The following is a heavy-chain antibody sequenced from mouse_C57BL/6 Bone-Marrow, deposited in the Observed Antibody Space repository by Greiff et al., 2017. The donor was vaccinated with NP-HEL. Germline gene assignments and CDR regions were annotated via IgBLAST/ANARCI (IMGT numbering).Heavy chain of an antibody. CDR2: IDPSDSYT. CDR1: GYTFTSYW. Sequence: QVQLQQPGAELVMPGASVKLSCKASGYTFTSYWMHWVKQRPGQGLEWIGEIDPSDSYTNYNQKFKGKSTLTVDKSSSTAYMQLSSLTSEDSAVYYCAIDDYWYFDVWGTGTTVTVAS. V-gene: IGHV1-69*01. J-gene: IGHJ1*03. CDR3: AIDDYWYFDV.